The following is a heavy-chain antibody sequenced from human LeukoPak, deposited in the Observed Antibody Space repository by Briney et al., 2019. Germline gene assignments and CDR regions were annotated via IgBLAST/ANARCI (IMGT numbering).Heavy chain of an antibody. CDR3: VMGRYYFDY. Sequence: PGGSLRLSCIASGFTFSDYRMHWVRQAPGKGLVWVSRINTGGSKTIYADSVKGRFTISRDNAKNSLYLQMNSLRAEDTAVYYCVMGRYYFDYWGQGTLVTVSS. J-gene: IGHJ4*02. CDR2: INTGGSKT. CDR1: GFTFSDYR. V-gene: IGHV3-74*01.